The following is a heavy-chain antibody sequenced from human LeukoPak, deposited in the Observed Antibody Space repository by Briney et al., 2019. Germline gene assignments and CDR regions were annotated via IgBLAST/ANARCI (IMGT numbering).Heavy chain of an antibody. Sequence: SETLSLTCTVSGGSISSYYWSWIRQPAGKGLEWIGRIYTSGSTNYNPSLKSRVTMSVDTSKNQFSLKLGSVTAADTAVYYCARDPPQYDILTGSVSYYYYYMDVWGKGTTVTVSS. J-gene: IGHJ6*03. D-gene: IGHD3-9*01. V-gene: IGHV4-4*07. CDR2: IYTSGST. CDR1: GGSISSYY. CDR3: ARDPPQYDILTGSVSYYYYYMDV.